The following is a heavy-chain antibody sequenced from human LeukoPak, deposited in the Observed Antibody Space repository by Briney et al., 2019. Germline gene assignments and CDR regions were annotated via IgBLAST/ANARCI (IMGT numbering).Heavy chain of an antibody. CDR2: IIPILGIA. CDR3: AREPYGEVDTAA. D-gene: IGHD5-18*01. J-gene: IGHJ4*02. V-gene: IGHV1-69*04. CDR1: GGTFSSYA. Sequence: SVKVSCKASGGTFSSYAISWVRQAPGQGLEWMGRIIPILGIANYAQKFQGRVTITADKSTSTAYMELSSLGSEDTAVYYCAREPYGEVDTAAWGQGTMVTVSS.